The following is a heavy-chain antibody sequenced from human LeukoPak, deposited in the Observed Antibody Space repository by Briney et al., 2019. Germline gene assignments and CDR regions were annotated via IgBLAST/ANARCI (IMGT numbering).Heavy chain of an antibody. CDR3: VRQQLIDFYYYYMDV. CDR2: INWNGDST. Sequence: PGGSLRLSCAASGFTFDADGMSWVRQAPGKGLEWVSFINWNGDSTAYADSVKGRFTISRDNAKKSLYLQMNNLRAEDTALYYCVRQQLIDFYYYYMDVWGKGTTVTVSS. CDR1: GFTFDADG. J-gene: IGHJ6*03. D-gene: IGHD3-16*02. V-gene: IGHV3-20*04.